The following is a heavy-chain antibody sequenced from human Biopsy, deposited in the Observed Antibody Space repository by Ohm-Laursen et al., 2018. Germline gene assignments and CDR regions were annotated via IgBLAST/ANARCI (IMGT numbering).Heavy chain of an antibody. CDR2: ISASGATP. D-gene: IGHD2-8*02. CDR1: GFSFSEYA. Sequence: SLRLSCTAPGFSFSEYAMSWVRQVPGQGLEWIAAISASGATPYYADSVRGRFTISRDNSNNILHLQLDSLRAEDTALYYYAKRDGGVSGCTVCFFDSWGQGTQVTVSS. CDR3: AKRDGGVSGCTVCFFDS. V-gene: IGHV3-23*01. J-gene: IGHJ4*02.